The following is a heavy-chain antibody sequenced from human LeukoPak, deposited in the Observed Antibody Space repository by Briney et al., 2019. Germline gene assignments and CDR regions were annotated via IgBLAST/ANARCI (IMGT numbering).Heavy chain of an antibody. V-gene: IGHV4-4*07. CDR3: VRDTYYYGSETYYFDY. CDR1: GGSISSYY. D-gene: IGHD3-10*01. Sequence: SDTLSLTCTVSGGSISSYYWSWIRQPAGEGLEWIGRIHTSGSTNYNPSLKSRFTMSVDTSKNQFTLKLSFVTAAGTAVYYCVRDTYYYGSETYYFDYWGQGTLVTVSS. CDR2: IHTSGST. J-gene: IGHJ4*02.